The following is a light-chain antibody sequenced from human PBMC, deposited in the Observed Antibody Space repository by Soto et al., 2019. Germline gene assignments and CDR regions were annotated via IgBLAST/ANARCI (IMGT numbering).Light chain of an antibody. CDR1: SSDVGNNNL. Sequence: QSVLTQPASVSGSPGQSITISCTAASSDVGNNNLVSWYQHHPGKAPQLIIHDVNKRPSGVSTRFSGSKSGNTASLTIAGLQAEDEADYYCCSYAGINTFYVFGSGTRSP. J-gene: IGLJ1*01. V-gene: IGLV2-23*02. CDR3: CSYAGINTFYV. CDR2: DVN.